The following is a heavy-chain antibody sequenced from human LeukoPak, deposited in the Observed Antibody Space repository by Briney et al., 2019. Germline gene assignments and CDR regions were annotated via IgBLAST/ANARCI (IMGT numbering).Heavy chain of an antibody. CDR2: INHSGST. CDR1: GGSFSGYY. J-gene: IGHJ4*02. Sequence: SETLSLTCAVYGGSFSGYYWSWIRQPPGKGLEWIGEINHSGSTNYNPSLKSRVTISVDTSKNQFSLKLSSVTAADTAVYYCARGGDYVWGSYRCTFDYWGQGTLVTVSS. V-gene: IGHV4-34*01. D-gene: IGHD3-16*02. CDR3: ARGGDYVWGSYRCTFDY.